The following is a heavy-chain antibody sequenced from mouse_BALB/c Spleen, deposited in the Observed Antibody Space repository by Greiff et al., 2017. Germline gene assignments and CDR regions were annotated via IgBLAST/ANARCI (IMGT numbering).Heavy chain of an antibody. V-gene: IGHV5-17*02. J-gene: IGHJ4*01. CDR1: GFTFSSFG. CDR2: ISSGSSTI. CDR3: ARSRGNYPMDY. D-gene: IGHD2-1*01. Sequence: EVQGVESGGGLVQPGGSRKLSCAASGFTFSSFGMHWVRQAPEKGLEWVAYISSGSSTIYYADTVKGRFTISRDNPKNTLFLQMTSLRSEDTATYYCARSRGNYPMDYWGQGTSVTVSS.